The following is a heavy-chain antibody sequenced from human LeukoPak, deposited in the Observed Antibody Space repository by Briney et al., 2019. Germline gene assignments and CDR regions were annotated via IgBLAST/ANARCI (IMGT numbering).Heavy chain of an antibody. V-gene: IGHV4-34*01. D-gene: IGHD5-18*01. J-gene: IGHJ4*02. Sequence: GSLRLSCAASGFTFSNAWMSWVRQAPGKGLEWVGEINHSGSTNYNASLKSRVTISVDTSKNQFSLKLSSVTAADTAVYYCARGYSYASDWGQGTLVTVSS. CDR3: ARGYSYASD. CDR1: GFTFSNAW. CDR2: INHSGST.